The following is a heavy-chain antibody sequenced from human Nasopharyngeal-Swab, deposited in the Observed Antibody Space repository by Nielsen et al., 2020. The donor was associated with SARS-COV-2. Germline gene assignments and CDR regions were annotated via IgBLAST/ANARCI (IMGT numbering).Heavy chain of an antibody. Sequence: ASVKVSCKASGYTFTSYAMHWVRQAPGQRLEWMGWINAGNGNTKYSQKFQGRVTITTDTSASTAYMELSSLRSEDTAVYYCAKGLAAAGTDYYYYMDVWGKGTTVTVSS. V-gene: IGHV1-3*01. CDR3: AKGLAAAGTDYYYYMDV. J-gene: IGHJ6*03. D-gene: IGHD6-13*01. CDR1: GYTFTSYA. CDR2: INAGNGNT.